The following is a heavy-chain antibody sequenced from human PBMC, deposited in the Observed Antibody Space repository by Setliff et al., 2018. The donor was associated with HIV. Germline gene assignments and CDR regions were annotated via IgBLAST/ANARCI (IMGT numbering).Heavy chain of an antibody. V-gene: IGHV1-2*02. CDR2: INPNSGGT. D-gene: IGHD2-15*01. CDR3: ARVRYCSGGSCY. Sequence: ASVKVSCKASGYIYTGYYMHWVRQAPGQGLEWMGWINPNSGGTNYAQKFQGRVTMTRDTSISTAYMELSRLRSDDTAVYFCARVRYCSGGSCYGGQGTLVTVSS. CDR1: GYIYTGYY. J-gene: IGHJ4*02.